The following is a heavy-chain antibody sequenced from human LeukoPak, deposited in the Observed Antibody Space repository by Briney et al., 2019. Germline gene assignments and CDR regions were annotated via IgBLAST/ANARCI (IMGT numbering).Heavy chain of an antibody. J-gene: IGHJ6*02. CDR3: ARGHAVNYYGSGSYDGMDV. Sequence: SETLSLTCTVSGGSISSGSYYWSWIRQPAGKGLEWIGRIYTSGSTNYNPSLKSRVTISVDTSKNQFSLKLSSVTAADTAVYYCARGHAVNYYGSGSYDGMDVWGQGTTVTVSS. CDR2: IYTSGST. D-gene: IGHD3-10*01. CDR1: GGSISSGSYY. V-gene: IGHV4-61*02.